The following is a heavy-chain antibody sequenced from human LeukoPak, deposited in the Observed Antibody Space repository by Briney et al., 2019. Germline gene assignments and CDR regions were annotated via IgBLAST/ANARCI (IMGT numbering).Heavy chain of an antibody. CDR2: IYHSGSA. D-gene: IGHD2-2*01. CDR1: GGSISSYS. V-gene: IGHV4-30-2*01. Sequence: SETLSLTCTVSGGSISSYSWSWIRQPPGKGLEWIGYIYHSGSAYYNPSLKSRVTISVDRSKNQFSLKLSSVTAADTAVYYCARSRGQLPNAFDIWGQGTMVTVS. CDR3: ARSRGQLPNAFDI. J-gene: IGHJ3*02.